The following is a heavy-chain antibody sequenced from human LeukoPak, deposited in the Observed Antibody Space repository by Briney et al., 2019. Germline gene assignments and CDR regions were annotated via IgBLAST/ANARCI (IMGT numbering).Heavy chain of an antibody. CDR2: INHSGST. V-gene: IGHV4-61*01. Sequence: SETLSLTCTVSGGSVSSGSYYWSWIRQPPGKGLEWIGEINHSGSTNYNPSLKSRVTISVDTSKNQFSLKLSSVTAADTAVYYCARAPGYCSGGSCYSQGPWNFDYWGQGTLVTVSS. CDR3: ARAPGYCSGGSCYSQGPWNFDY. CDR1: GGSVSSGSYY. J-gene: IGHJ4*02. D-gene: IGHD2-15*01.